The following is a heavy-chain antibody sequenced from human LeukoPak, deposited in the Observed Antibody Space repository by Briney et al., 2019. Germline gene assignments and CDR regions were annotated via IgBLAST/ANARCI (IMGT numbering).Heavy chain of an antibody. CDR2: IYHSGST. CDR1: GGSISSGGYS. D-gene: IGHD1-26*01. CDR3: AREGTGVGATRWFDP. V-gene: IGHV4-30-2*01. J-gene: IGHJ5*02. Sequence: SETLSLTCAVSGGSISSGGYSWSWIRQPPGKGLEWIGYIYHSGSTYYNPSLKSRVTISVDRSKNQFSLKLSSVTAADTAVYYCAREGTGVGATRWFDPWGQGTLVTVSS.